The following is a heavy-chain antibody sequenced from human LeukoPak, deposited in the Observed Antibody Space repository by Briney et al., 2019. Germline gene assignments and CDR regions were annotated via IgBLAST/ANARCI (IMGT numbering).Heavy chain of an antibody. Sequence: GGSLRLSCAASGFTFSSYWMSWVRQAPGKGLEWVANIKQDGSEKYYVDSVKGRFTISRDNAKNSLYLQMNSLRAEDTAVYYCARADRYSGSQDFDYWGQGTLVTVSS. CDR2: IKQDGSEK. CDR3: ARADRYSGSQDFDY. J-gene: IGHJ4*02. CDR1: GFTFSSYW. V-gene: IGHV3-7*01. D-gene: IGHD1-26*01.